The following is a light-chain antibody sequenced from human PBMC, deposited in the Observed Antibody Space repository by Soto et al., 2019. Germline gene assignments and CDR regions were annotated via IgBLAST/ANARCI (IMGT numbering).Light chain of an antibody. J-gene: IGKJ1*01. CDR1: QSVSSN. CDR3: QQYYNSAPT. Sequence: RASQSVSSNLAWYQQKPGQAPRLLIYGASTRATGIPARFSFSGSGTEFALTLRSLQSEESAVHICQQYYNSAPTFGQGTRWIS. CDR2: GAS. V-gene: IGKV3-15*01.